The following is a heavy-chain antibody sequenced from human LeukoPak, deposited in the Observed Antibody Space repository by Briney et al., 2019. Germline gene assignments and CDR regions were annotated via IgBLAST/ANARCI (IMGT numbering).Heavy chain of an antibody. D-gene: IGHD3-22*01. CDR2: IKQDGSEK. V-gene: IGHV3-7*03. CDR1: GFTFSSYW. Sequence: PGGSLRLSCAASGFTFSSYWMSWVRQAPGKGLEWVANIKQDGSEKYYVDSVKGRFTISRDNAKNSLYLQMNSLRAEDTAVYYCARDLSLLEYYYDSSGYYHDYWGQGTLVTVSS. CDR3: ARDLSLLEYYYDSSGYYHDY. J-gene: IGHJ4*02.